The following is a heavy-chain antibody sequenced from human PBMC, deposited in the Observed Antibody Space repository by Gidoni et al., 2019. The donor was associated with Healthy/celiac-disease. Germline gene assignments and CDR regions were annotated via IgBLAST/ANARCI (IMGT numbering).Heavy chain of an antibody. Sequence: QVQLVQSGAEVKKPGSSVKVSCKASGVTFSSYAISWVRQAPGQGLEWMGGIIPIFGTANYAQKFQGRVTITADESTSTAYMELSSLRSEDTAVYYCARETLLTLDSSGYYYYFDYWGQGTLVTVSS. CDR1: GVTFSSYA. CDR2: IIPIFGTA. D-gene: IGHD3-22*01. CDR3: ARETLLTLDSSGYYYYFDY. V-gene: IGHV1-69*01. J-gene: IGHJ4*02.